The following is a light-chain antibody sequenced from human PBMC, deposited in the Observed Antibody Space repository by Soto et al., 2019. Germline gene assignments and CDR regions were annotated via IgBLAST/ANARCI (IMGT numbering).Light chain of an antibody. V-gene: IGKV1-9*01. CDR1: QDVSRY. J-gene: IGKJ3*01. CDR3: QQLQRTPFT. CDR2: GAS. Sequence: PLTQSPSSLSASVGDRVTITCRASQDVSRYLAWYQQKAGKAPKLLIYGASTLQSGVPSRFSGFGSGTEFTLTISSLQPEDLATYHCQQLQRTPFTFGPGTTVDV.